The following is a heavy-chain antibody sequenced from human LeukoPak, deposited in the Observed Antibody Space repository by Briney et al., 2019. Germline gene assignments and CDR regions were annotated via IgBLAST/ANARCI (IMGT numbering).Heavy chain of an antibody. CDR2: IYPGDSDT. CDR1: GYRLTDNW. V-gene: IGHV5-51*01. Sequence: GESLKISCKISGYRLTDNWIGWVRPVPGKGLEWMGVIYPGDSDTRYSPSFQGQVTISADKSISTAYLQWRSLKASDTAMYYCARQPTPWGNFDYWGQGTLVTVSS. D-gene: IGHD3-16*01. CDR3: ARQPTPWGNFDY. J-gene: IGHJ4*02.